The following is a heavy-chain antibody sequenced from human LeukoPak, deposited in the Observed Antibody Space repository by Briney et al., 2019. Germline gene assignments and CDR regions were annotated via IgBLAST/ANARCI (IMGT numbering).Heavy chain of an antibody. Sequence: GGSLRLSCAASGFTFSSYGMHWVRQAPGKGLEWVAVISYDGSNKYYADSVKGRFTISRDNAKNSLYLQMNSLRAEDTAVYYCARDQYFRMGYFDYWGQGTLVTVSS. CDR2: ISYDGSNK. D-gene: IGHD3-9*01. CDR1: GFTFSSYG. CDR3: ARDQYFRMGYFDY. J-gene: IGHJ4*02. V-gene: IGHV3-30*03.